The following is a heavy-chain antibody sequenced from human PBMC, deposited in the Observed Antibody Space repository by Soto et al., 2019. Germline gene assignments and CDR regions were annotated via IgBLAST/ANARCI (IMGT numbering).Heavy chain of an antibody. Sequence: QLQLQESGPGLVKPSETLSLTCTVSGGSISSSSYYWGWIRQPPGKGLEWIGSIYYSGSTYYNPSLKSRVTISVDTSKNQFSLKLSSVTAADTAVYYCARRGLVATIPYFDYWGQGTLVTVSS. V-gene: IGHV4-39*01. D-gene: IGHD5-12*01. J-gene: IGHJ4*02. CDR2: IYYSGST. CDR3: ARRGLVATIPYFDY. CDR1: GGSISSSSYY.